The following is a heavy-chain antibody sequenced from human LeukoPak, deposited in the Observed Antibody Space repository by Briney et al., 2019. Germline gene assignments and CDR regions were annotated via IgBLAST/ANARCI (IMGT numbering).Heavy chain of an antibody. CDR2: INPNGITT. CDR1: GFIFRNYW. CDR3: ARGRTYSSSWPFDY. V-gene: IGHV3-74*01. J-gene: IGHJ4*02. Sequence: GGSLRLSCAASGFIFRNYWMHWVRQAPGKGLVWVARINPNGITTTYTDSVKGRFTISRDNAKNSLYLQMNSLRAEDTAVYYCARGRTYSSSWPFDYWGQGTLVTVSS. D-gene: IGHD6-13*01.